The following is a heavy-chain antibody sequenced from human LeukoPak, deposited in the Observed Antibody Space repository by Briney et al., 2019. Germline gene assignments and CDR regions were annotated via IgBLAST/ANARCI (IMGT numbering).Heavy chain of an antibody. D-gene: IGHD1-1*01. J-gene: IGHJ6*02. CDR3: ARGDNVRAYHYGVDV. V-gene: IGHV3-21*01. CDR1: GFTFSSYS. Sequence: VGSLRLSCAASGFTFSSYSMNWVRQAPGKGLEWVSSISSSSTDIYYADSVKRRFTISRDNAKNSLYLQMNSLRAEDTAVYYCARGDNVRAYHYGVDVWGQGTTATVSS. CDR2: ISSSSTDI.